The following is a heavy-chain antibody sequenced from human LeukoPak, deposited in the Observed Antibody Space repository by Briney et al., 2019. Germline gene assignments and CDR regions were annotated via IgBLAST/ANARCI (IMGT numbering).Heavy chain of an antibody. J-gene: IGHJ4*02. CDR2: IIPLLGIA. V-gene: IGHV1-69*04. CDR3: ARILRYFDMGGRFDY. D-gene: IGHD3-9*01. Sequence: SVKVSCKASGGTFSSYAISWVRQAPGQGLEWMGRIIPLLGIANYAQKFQGRVTITADKSTSTAYMELSSLRSEDTAVYYCARILRYFDMGGRFDYWGQGTLVTVSS. CDR1: GGTFSSYA.